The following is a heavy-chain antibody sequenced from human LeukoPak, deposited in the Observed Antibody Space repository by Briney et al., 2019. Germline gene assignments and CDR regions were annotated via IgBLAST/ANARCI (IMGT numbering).Heavy chain of an antibody. J-gene: IGHJ4*02. CDR2: LDPEDGET. V-gene: IGHV1-24*01. CDR1: AYTLTELS. D-gene: IGHD2-2*01. Sequence: AAVKLSCNFSAYTLTELSTHWVRHPPGKGLEWVLGLDPEDGETIYTQKFQGRVTMPDDTSTDTAYMELSSLRSEDTAVYYCATSQLPRNFDYWGQGTLVTVSS. CDR3: ATSQLPRNFDY.